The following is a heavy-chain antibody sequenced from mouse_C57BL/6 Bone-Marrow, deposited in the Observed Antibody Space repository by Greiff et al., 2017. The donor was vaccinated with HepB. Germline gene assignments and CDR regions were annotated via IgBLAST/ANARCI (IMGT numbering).Heavy chain of an antibody. D-gene: IGHD2-4*01. J-gene: IGHJ3*01. CDR1: GFTFSSYG. V-gene: IGHV5-6*01. CDR3: ATLIYYDYGRFAY. CDR2: ISSGGSYT. Sequence: EVKVVESGGDLVKPGGSLKLSCAASGFTFSSYGMSWVRQTPDKRLEWVATISSGGSYTYYPDSVKGRFTISRDNAKNTLYLQMSSLKSEDTAMYYCATLIYYDYGRFAYWGQGTLVTVSA.